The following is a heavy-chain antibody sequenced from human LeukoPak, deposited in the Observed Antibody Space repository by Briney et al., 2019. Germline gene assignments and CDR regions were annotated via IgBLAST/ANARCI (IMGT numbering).Heavy chain of an antibody. D-gene: IGHD6-19*01. Sequence: PSQTLSLTCTVSGGSIGSGGYYWSWIRQHPGKGLEWIGYIYYSGSTYYNPSLKSRVTISVDTSKNQFSLKLSSVTAADTAVYYCARVNSGWSAYYYYYGMDVWGQGTTVTVSS. CDR3: ARVNSGWSAYYYYYGMDV. J-gene: IGHJ6*02. V-gene: IGHV4-31*03. CDR1: GGSIGSGGYY. CDR2: IYYSGST.